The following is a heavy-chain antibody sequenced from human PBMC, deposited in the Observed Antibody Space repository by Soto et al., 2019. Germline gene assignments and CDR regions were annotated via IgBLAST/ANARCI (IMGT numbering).Heavy chain of an antibody. D-gene: IGHD3-16*01. Sequence: QMQLVQSGPEVKTPGTSGKVSCKATGVTLTNSAWQWVRQARGQRLEWLGWIVVGSGDTNYAQKLQERFTITRDAYTSTVYMELSNLRSDDTAVYYCAAVHRCLLGDRYFDLWGRGNLVTVSS. CDR1: GVTLTNSA. CDR2: IVVGSGDT. V-gene: IGHV1-58*01. J-gene: IGHJ2*01. CDR3: AAVHRCLLGDRYFDL.